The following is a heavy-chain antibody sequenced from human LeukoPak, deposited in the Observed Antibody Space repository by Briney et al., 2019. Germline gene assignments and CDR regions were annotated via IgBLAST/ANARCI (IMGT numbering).Heavy chain of an antibody. D-gene: IGHD6-13*01. CDR1: GFPFHYYG. CDR2: INWKGDTS. V-gene: IGHV3-20*04. Sequence: TGGSLRLSCAASGFPFHYYGITGVRQAPGKGLEWVSGINWKGDTSGYADSVKGRFTISRDNARNSLYLQMNSLRAEDTALYYWATAAGGEGYWGEGSLATVSS. J-gene: IGHJ4*02. CDR3: ATAAGGEGY.